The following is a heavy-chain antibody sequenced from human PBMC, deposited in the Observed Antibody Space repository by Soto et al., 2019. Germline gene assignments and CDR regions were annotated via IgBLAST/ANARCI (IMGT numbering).Heavy chain of an antibody. D-gene: IGHD6-13*01. V-gene: IGHV4-61*01. CDR2: IYYSGST. CDR3: AWVWCMYIRCWFYLFDY. J-gene: IGHJ4*02. Sequence: PSETLSLTCTVSGCSVSSGSYYWSWIRQPPGKGLEWIGYIYYSGSTNYNPSLKSRVTISVDTSKNQFSLKLSSVTAADTAGYYCAWVWCMYIRCWFYLFDYLGQGNLVTV. CDR1: GCSVSSGSYY.